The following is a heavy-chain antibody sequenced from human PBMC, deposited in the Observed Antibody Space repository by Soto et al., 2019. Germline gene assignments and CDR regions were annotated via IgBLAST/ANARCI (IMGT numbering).Heavy chain of an antibody. Sequence: WGSLRLSCAASGFTFTRYSMNWVRQAPGKGLEWVSSISSTTNYIYYGDSMTGRFTISRDNAKNSLYLEMNSLRAEDTAVYYCARESEDLTSNFDYWGQGTLVTVSS. CDR2: ISSTTNYI. CDR3: ARESEDLTSNFDY. CDR1: GFTFTRYS. J-gene: IGHJ4*02. V-gene: IGHV3-21*06.